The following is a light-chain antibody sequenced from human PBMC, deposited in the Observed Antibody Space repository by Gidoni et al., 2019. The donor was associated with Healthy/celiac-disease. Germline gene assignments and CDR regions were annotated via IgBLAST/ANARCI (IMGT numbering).Light chain of an antibody. CDR3: QQYGSSRWT. Sequence: ELVLKQSPGTLSLSPGERATLSCRASQSVSSSYLAWYQQKPGQAPRLLIYGASSRATGIPDRFSGSGSGTDFTLTISRLEPEDFAVYYCQQYGSSRWTFGQGTKVEIK. CDR1: QSVSSSY. J-gene: IGKJ1*01. CDR2: GAS. V-gene: IGKV3-20*01.